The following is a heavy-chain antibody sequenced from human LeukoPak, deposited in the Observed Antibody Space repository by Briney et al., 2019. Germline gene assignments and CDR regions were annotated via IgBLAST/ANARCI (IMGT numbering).Heavy chain of an antibody. CDR2: ISAYNGNT. CDR3: ARGGGEQQLWYYFDY. D-gene: IGHD6-13*01. V-gene: IGHV1-18*01. CDR1: GYTFTSYG. J-gene: IGHJ4*02. Sequence: ASVKVSCTASGYTFTSYGISWVRQAPGQGLEWMGWISAYNGNTNYAQKLQGRVTMTTDTSTSTAYMELRSLRSDDTAVYYCARGGGEQQLWYYFDYWGQGTLVTVSS.